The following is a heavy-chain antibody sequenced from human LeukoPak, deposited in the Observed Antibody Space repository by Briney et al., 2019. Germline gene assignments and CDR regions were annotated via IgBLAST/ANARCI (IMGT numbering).Heavy chain of an antibody. CDR2: IIPIFGTA. J-gene: IGHJ4*02. D-gene: IGHD3-10*01. CDR1: GGTFSSYA. V-gene: IGHV1-69*13. CDR3: ARAYNYYGSGSYYNAGY. Sequence: SVKVSCMASGGTFSSYAISWVRQAPGQGLEWMGGIIPIFGTANYAQKFQGRVTITADESTSTAYMELSSLRSEDTAVYYCARAYNYYGSGSYYNAGYWDQGTLVTVSS.